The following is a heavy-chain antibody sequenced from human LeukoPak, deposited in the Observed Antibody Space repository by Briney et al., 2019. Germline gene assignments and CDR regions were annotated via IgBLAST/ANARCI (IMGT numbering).Heavy chain of an antibody. V-gene: IGHV4-59*08. Sequence: SETLSLTCTVSGGSISSYYWRWIRPPPGKGLEWIAYISDIGSINYNPSLKSRVTISLDTSKNQFSLKLSSVTAADTAVYYCAGHHPRNTVDFWGQGTLVTVSS. CDR1: GGSISSYY. D-gene: IGHD2/OR15-2a*01. CDR2: ISDIGSI. CDR3: AGHHPRNTVDF. J-gene: IGHJ4*02.